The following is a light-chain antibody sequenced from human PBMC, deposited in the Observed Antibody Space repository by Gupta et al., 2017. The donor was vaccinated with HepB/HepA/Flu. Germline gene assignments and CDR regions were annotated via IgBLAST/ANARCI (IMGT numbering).Light chain of an antibody. CDR2: EAS. CDR3: QQYNNWPALT. CDR1: QSVSSN. J-gene: IGKJ4*01. Sequence: ERVMTQSPATLSVSPGERATLSCRASQSVSSNLAWYQQKPGQAPRLLIYEASTRATGIPARFSGSGSGTEFTLTISSLQSEDSAVYYCQQYNNWPALTFGGGTKVEIK. V-gene: IGKV3-15*01.